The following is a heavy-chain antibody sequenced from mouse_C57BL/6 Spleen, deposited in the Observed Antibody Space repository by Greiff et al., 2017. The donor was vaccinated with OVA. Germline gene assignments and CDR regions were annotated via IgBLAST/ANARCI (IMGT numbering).Heavy chain of an antibody. J-gene: IGHJ4*01. CDR3: ARAECNLPYYYAMDY. Sequence: QVQLQQPGAELVRPGTSVTLSCKASGYTFTSYWMHWVKQRPGQGLEWSGVIDPDDSYTKYNQKFKGKAPLTVATSSSTAYMQLSSLTSDDSAVYYCARAECNLPYYYAMDYWGQGTSVTVSS. CDR1: GYTFTSYW. CDR2: IDPDDSYT. D-gene: IGHD2-1*01. V-gene: IGHV1-59*01.